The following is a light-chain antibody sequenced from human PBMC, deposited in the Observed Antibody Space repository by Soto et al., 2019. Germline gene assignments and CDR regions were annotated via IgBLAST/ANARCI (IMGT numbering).Light chain of an antibody. V-gene: IGKV3-20*01. CDR2: GAS. J-gene: IGKJ1*01. Sequence: EIVFTQSPGTLSLSPGERATLSCRASQSVSNNYLAWYQQKPGQAPRLLIYGASNRATGIPDGFSGSGSGTDFTLTISRLEPEDFAVYYCQQYGSSGTFGQGTKVDIK. CDR3: QQYGSSGT. CDR1: QSVSNNY.